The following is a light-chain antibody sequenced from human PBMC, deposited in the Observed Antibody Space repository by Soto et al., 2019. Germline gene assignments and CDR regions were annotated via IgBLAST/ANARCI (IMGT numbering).Light chain of an antibody. J-gene: IGLJ2*01. CDR1: SGHSSYA. V-gene: IGLV4-69*01. Sequence: QLVLTQSPSASASLGASVKLTCTLSSGHSSYAIAWHQQQPEKGPRYLMQLDSDGSHTKGDAIPARFSGSSSGAERYLTIFSLQAEDAADYYCQTWGTGSHVVFGGGTQLTVL. CDR2: LDSDGSH. CDR3: QTWGTGSHVV.